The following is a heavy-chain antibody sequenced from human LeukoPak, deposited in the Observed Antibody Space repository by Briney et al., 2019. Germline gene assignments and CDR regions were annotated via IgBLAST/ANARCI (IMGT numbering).Heavy chain of an antibody. J-gene: IGHJ4*02. D-gene: IGHD5-12*01. V-gene: IGHV4-34*01. CDR1: GGSFSGYY. CDR2: INHSGST. CDR3: ARDPAAYGGYGYYFEL. Sequence: PSETLSLTCAVYGGSFSGYYWSWIRQPPGKGLEWIGEINHSGSTNYNPSLKSRVTMSVDTSKNQFSLKLDSVTAADTAVYYCARDPAAYGGYGYYFELWGQGILVTVSS.